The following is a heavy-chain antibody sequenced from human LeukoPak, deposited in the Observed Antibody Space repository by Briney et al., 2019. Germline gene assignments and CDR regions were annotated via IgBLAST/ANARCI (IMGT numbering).Heavy chain of an antibody. CDR3: AGTAADF. CDR2: ISSSSSYT. CDR1: GIPFSDYY. D-gene: IGHD6-13*01. J-gene: IGHJ4*02. Sequence: GGSLRLSCVVSGIPFSDYYMNWIRRAPGKRLEWISYISSSSSYTDYADSVKGRFPISRDNAKSALYLQLNSLRLEDTAVYCAAGTAADFWGQGTLVTVSS. V-gene: IGHV3-11*03.